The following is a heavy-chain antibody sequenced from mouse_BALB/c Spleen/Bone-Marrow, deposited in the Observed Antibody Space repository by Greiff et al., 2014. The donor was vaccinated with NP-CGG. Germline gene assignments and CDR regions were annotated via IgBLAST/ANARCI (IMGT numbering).Heavy chain of an antibody. CDR2: IHPNSGNT. D-gene: IGHD2-14*01. Sequence: VQLQQSGSVLVRPGASVKLSCKASGYTFTSSRMHWAKQRPGQGLEWIGDIHPNSGNTNYNEKFRGKATLTVDTSSNTAYVDLSSLTSEDSAVYYCARSYRFWYFDVWGAGTTVTVSS. J-gene: IGHJ1*01. CDR1: GYTFTSSR. CDR3: ARSYRFWYFDV. V-gene: IGHV1S130*01.